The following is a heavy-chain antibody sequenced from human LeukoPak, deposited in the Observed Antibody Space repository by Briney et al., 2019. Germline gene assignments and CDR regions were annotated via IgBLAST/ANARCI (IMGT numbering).Heavy chain of an antibody. CDR1: GYTLTELS. D-gene: IGHD6-6*01. Sequence: ASVKVSCKVSGYTLTELSMHWVRQAPGKGLEWMGGFDPEDGETIYAQKFQGRVTMTEDTSTDTAYMELSSLRSGDTAVYYCATLGPYSSSRWFDPWGQGTLVTVSS. J-gene: IGHJ5*02. CDR3: ATLGPYSSSRWFDP. V-gene: IGHV1-24*01. CDR2: FDPEDGET.